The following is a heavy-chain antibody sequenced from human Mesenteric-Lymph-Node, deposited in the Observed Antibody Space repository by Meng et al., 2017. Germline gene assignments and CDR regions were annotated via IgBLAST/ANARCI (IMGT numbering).Heavy chain of an antibody. CDR3: AKSVYGDPALSY. V-gene: IGHV1-2*02. CDR1: GYTFTGYY. Sequence: ASVKVSCKASGYTFTGYYLHWVRQAPGQGLEWMGCISPDSGGTNFAQNFQGRVTMTRDTSITTAYMELSRLRSDDTAVYYCAKSVYGDPALSYWGQGTLVTVSS. D-gene: IGHD2-21*02. CDR2: ISPDSGGT. J-gene: IGHJ4*02.